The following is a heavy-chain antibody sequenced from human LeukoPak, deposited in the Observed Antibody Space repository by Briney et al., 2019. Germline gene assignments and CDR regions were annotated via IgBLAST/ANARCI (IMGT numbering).Heavy chain of an antibody. CDR1: GFTVSSNY. J-gene: IGHJ4*02. CDR3: ARDPNRGPGRNDY. V-gene: IGHV3-66*01. CDR2: IYSGGST. Sequence: GGSLRLSCAASGFTVSSNYMSWVRQAPGKGLEWVSVIYSGGSTYYADSVKGRFTISRDNSKNTLYLQMNSLRAEDTVVYYCARDPNRGPGRNDYWGQGTLVTVSS.